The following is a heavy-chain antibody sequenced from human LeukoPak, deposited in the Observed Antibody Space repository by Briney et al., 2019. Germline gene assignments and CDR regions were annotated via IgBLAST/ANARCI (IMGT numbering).Heavy chain of an antibody. V-gene: IGHV4-39*07. CDR3: TTTVVTPGLDY. Sequence: SETLSLTCTVSGGSISSSSYYWGWIRQPPGKGLEWIGSIYYSGSTYYNPSLKSRVTISVDTSKNQFSLKLSSVTAADTAVYYCTTTVVTPGLDYWGQGTLVTVSS. CDR1: GGSISSSSYY. J-gene: IGHJ4*02. D-gene: IGHD4-23*01. CDR2: IYYSGST.